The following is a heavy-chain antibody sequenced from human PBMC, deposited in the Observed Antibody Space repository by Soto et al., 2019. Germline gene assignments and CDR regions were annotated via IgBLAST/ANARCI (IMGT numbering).Heavy chain of an antibody. CDR2: IYWDDDK. CDR1: GFSLSTSGVG. J-gene: IGHJ3*01. V-gene: IGHV2-5*02. Sequence: QITLKESGPTLVNPTQTLTLTCTFSGFSLSTSGVGVGWIRQPPGKALEWLAVIYWDDDKRYRPSLKSRLTITKDTSKNQVVLRMTNMDPVDTATYYCAHRDGYRSTGNVKSEFFDVWGQGKVVTVSS. D-gene: IGHD6-19*01. CDR3: AHRDGYRSTGNVKSEFFDV.